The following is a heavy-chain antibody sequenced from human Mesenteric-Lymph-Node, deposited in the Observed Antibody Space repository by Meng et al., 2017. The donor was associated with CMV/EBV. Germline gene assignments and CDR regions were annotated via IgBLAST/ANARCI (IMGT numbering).Heavy chain of an antibody. CDR1: GYTFTDYG. CDR3: ARELSPHNWNYVY. Sequence: CKASGYTFTDYGITWVRQAPGQGLEYMGWISAYNGNTNYAQELQGRVTMTTDTSTNTAYMELRSLRSDDTAVYYCARELSPHNWNYVYWGQGALVTVSS. D-gene: IGHD1-20*01. J-gene: IGHJ4*02. CDR2: ISAYNGNT. V-gene: IGHV1-18*01.